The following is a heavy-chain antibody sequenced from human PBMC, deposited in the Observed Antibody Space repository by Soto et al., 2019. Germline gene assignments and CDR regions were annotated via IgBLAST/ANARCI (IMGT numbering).Heavy chain of an antibody. CDR3: AKPLLSAAHWDP. D-gene: IGHD6-13*01. V-gene: IGHV4-4*02. CDR2: IYHSGST. J-gene: IGHJ5*02. CDR1: GGSLSNNNW. Sequence: ETPSPTFAVSGGSLSNNNWGSWVRQPPGKGLEWIGEIYHSGSTNYNPSLKSRVTISVDTSKNQFSLKLSSVTAADTAVYYCAKPLLSAAHWDPWGQGTLVTVS.